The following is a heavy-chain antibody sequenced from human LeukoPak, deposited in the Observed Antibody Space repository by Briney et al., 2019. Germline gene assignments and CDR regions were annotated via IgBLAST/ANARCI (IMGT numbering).Heavy chain of an antibody. CDR3: ARDPGIAAAGPFDS. D-gene: IGHD6-13*01. CDR2: IIPIFGTA. Sequence: SVKVSCKASGGTFSSYAISWVRQAPGQGLEWMGGIIPIFGTANYAQKFQGRVTITADESTSTAYMELSSLRSEDTAVYYCARDPGIAAAGPFDSWGQGTLVTVSS. CDR1: GGTFSSYA. V-gene: IGHV1-69*13. J-gene: IGHJ4*02.